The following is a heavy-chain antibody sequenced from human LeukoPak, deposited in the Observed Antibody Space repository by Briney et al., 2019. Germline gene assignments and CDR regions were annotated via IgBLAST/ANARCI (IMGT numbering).Heavy chain of an antibody. V-gene: IGHV4-4*02. J-gene: IGHJ3*02. CDR1: GGSISSSNW. CDR3: ARHGNIVVLPATSKAFDI. CDR2: IYHSGST. D-gene: IGHD2-2*01. Sequence: PSGTLSLTCAVSGGSISSSNWWSWVRQPPGKGLEWIGEIYHSGSTNYNPSLKSRVTTSVDTSKSQFSLRLSSVTAADTAVYYCARHGNIVVLPATSKAFDIWGQGTMVTVSS.